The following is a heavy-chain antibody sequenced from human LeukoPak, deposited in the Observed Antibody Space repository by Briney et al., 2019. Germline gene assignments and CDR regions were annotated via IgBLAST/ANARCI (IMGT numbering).Heavy chain of an antibody. D-gene: IGHD3-10*01. CDR1: GYTFTTYF. CDR2: IIPILGIA. CDR3: AREESDYGSGSNIDY. Sequence: SVKVSCKASGYTFTTYFMHWVRQAPGQGLEWMGRIIPILGIANCAQKFQGRVTITADKSTSTAYMGLSSLRSEDTAVYYCAREESDYGSGSNIDYWGQGTLVTVSS. J-gene: IGHJ4*02. V-gene: IGHV1-69*04.